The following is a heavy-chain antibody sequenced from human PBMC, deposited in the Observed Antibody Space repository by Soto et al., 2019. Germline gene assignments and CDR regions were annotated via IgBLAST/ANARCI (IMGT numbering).Heavy chain of an antibody. Sequence: QLQLQESGPGLVKPSETLSLTYTVSDGSISSSSYYWGWIRQPPGKGLEWIGSIYYSGSTYYNPSLKSRVTISVDTFKNQLSLKLSSVTAADTAVYYCLGYCISTSCSRDEYFQHWGKGTLFTVSS. J-gene: IGHJ1*01. CDR1: DGSISSSSYY. V-gene: IGHV4-39*01. CDR3: LGYCISTSCSRDEYFQH. D-gene: IGHD2-2*01. CDR2: IYYSGST.